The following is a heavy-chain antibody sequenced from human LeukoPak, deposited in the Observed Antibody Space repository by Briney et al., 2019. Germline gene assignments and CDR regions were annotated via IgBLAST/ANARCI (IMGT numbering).Heavy chain of an antibody. Sequence: PSETLSLTGAVSGGSISSGGYSWSWIRQPPGKGLEWIGYIYHSGSTYYNPSLKSRVTISVDRSKNQFSLKLSSVTAADTAVYYCARAPIAVAGTDYYFDYWGQGTLVTVSS. D-gene: IGHD6-19*01. J-gene: IGHJ4*02. CDR3: ARAPIAVAGTDYYFDY. V-gene: IGHV4-30-2*01. CDR1: GGSISSGGYS. CDR2: IYHSGST.